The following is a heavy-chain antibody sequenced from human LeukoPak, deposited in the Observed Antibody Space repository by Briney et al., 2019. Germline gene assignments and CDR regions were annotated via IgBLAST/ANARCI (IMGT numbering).Heavy chain of an antibody. D-gene: IGHD3-10*01. CDR3: ARERRFGGYGMDV. Sequence: PSETLSLTCAVSGGSVSSDSYFWHWIRRSPGKGLEWLGFVYYSGRTKYNPSLKSRVTMSIDTSKNQVSLRLRTVTAADTAMYYCARERRFGGYGMDVWGQGTTVTVSS. CDR2: VYYSGRT. J-gene: IGHJ6*02. CDR1: GGSVSSDSYF. V-gene: IGHV4-61*01.